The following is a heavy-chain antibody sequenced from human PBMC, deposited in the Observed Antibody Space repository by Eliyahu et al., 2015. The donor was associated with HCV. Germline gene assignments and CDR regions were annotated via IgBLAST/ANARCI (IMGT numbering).Heavy chain of an antibody. J-gene: IGHJ3*02. CDR3: ASGPGGSPSKADDAFDI. D-gene: IGHD2-15*01. CDR1: GYSFXTYW. Sequence: EVQLVQSGAEVKXPGESLXISCKGSGYSFXTYWXGWVRQMPGKGLXWMGIIYPDDXDSRYSPSFQGQVTISADKSISTAYLQWSTLRASDTAIYYCASGPGGSPSKADDAFDIWGQGTMVTVSS. V-gene: IGHV5-51*01. CDR2: IYPDDXDS.